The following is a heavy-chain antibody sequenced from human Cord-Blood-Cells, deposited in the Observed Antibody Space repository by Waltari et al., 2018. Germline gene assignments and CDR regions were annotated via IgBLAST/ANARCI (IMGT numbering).Heavy chain of an antibody. V-gene: IGHV1-3*01. CDR1: GYTFTSYA. CDR2: INAGNGIT. J-gene: IGHJ3*02. CDR3: ARVGYNWNDDAFDI. D-gene: IGHD1-1*01. Sequence: QVQLVQSGAEVKQPGASVKVSCKASGYTFTSYAMHWVRQAPGQRLEWMGWINAGNGITKYSQKFQGRVTITRDTSASTAYMELSSLRSEDTAVYYCARVGYNWNDDAFDIWGQGTMVTVSS.